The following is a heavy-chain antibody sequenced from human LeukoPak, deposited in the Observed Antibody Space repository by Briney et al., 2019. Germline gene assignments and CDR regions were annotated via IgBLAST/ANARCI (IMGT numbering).Heavy chain of an antibody. V-gene: IGHV4-4*07. CDR3: AGVFRSSWYVYFDY. CDR2: MYISGST. Sequence: PSETLSLTCTVSGGSISSYYWSWIRQPAGKGLEWIGHMYISGSTNYNPSLKSRVTMPLDTSKNQFSLKLSSVTAADTAVYYCAGVFRSSWYVYFDYWGQGTLVTVSS. D-gene: IGHD6-13*01. J-gene: IGHJ4*02. CDR1: GGSISSYY.